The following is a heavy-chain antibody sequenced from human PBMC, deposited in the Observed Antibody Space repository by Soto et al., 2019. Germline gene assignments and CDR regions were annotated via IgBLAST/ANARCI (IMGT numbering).Heavy chain of an antibody. CDR3: ARDSSSWEPYYYYGMDV. J-gene: IGHJ6*02. CDR2: INSDGSST. D-gene: IGHD6-13*01. Sequence: GGSLRLSCAASGFTFSSYWMHWVRQAPGKGLVWVSRINSDGSSTSYADSVKGRFTISRDNAKNTLYLQMNSLRAEDTAVYYCARDSSSWEPYYYYGMDVWGQGTTVTGSS. CDR1: GFTFSSYW. V-gene: IGHV3-74*01.